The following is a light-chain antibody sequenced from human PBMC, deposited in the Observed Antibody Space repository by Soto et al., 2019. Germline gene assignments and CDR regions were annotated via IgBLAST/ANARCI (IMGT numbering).Light chain of an antibody. CDR3: NSYTSSNTRV. J-gene: IGLJ1*01. CDR2: GVN. Sequence: QSALTQPASVSGSPGQSITISCTGTSSDVGGYNYVSWYQQHPGKAPKLMIYGVNNRPSGVSSRFTGSKSGNTASLTISGLQAEDEADYYCNSYTSSNTRVFGTGTKLTVL. CDR1: SSDVGGYNY. V-gene: IGLV2-14*01.